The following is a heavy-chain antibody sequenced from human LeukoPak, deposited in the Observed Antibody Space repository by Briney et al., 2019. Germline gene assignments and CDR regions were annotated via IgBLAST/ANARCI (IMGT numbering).Heavy chain of an antibody. CDR2: IKYDGNEE. CDR3: KSGGAAPGSFDY. Sequence: GGPLRLSCAASGFTFSSYWMSWMRQAPGKGLEWVANIKYDGNEEYYVDSVKGRFTISRDNAKNSLYLQLNSLRVEGTAVYYCKSGGAAPGSFDYWGQGTLVTVSP. CDR1: GFTFSSYW. J-gene: IGHJ4*02. V-gene: IGHV3-7*01. D-gene: IGHD1-1*01.